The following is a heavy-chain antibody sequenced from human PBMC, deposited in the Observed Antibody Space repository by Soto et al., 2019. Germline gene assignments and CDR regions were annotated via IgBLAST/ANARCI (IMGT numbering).Heavy chain of an antibody. D-gene: IGHD2-2*01. J-gene: IGHJ3*01. Sequence: WTWIRQPPGKGLEWIGYVFYSGNTNCNPSLQSRVTMSVDSSRNHFSLTLNSVTAADTAVYYCATGSRSSTSDAFDVWGRGTMVTVPS. CDR3: ATGSRSSTSDAFDV. V-gene: IGHV4-61*03. CDR2: VFYSGNT.